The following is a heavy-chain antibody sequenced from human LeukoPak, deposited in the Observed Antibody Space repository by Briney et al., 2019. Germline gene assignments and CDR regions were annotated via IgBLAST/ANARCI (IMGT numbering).Heavy chain of an antibody. V-gene: IGHV4-59*08. J-gene: IGHJ3*02. CDR1: GGAISTYY. CDR3: ARPVEMATIGSGFDI. D-gene: IGHD5-24*01. CDR2: IYYTGST. Sequence: PPETLSLTCTVSGGAISTYYWSWIRQTPGMGLEWIGYIYYTGSTNYNPSLKSRVTISVDASKNQFSLKLSSVTAADTAVYYCARPVEMATIGSGFDIWGQGTMVTVSS.